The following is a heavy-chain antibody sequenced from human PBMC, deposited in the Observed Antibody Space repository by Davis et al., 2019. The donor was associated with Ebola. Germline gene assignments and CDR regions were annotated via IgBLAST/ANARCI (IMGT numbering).Heavy chain of an antibody. CDR1: GGSFSGYY. CDR2: INHSGST. D-gene: IGHD5-24*01. V-gene: IGHV4-34*01. Sequence: PSETLSLTCAVYGGSFSGYYWSWIRQPPGKGLEWIGEINHSGSTNYNPSLKSRVTISVDTSKNQFSLKLSSVTAADTAVYYCAREPRSRDGYINYWGQGTLVTVSS. CDR3: AREPRSRDGYINY. J-gene: IGHJ4*02.